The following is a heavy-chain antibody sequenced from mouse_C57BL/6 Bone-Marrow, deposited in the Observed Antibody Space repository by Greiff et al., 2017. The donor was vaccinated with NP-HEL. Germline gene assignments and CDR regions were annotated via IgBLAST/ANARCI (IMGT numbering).Heavy chain of an antibody. CDR2: IHPSDSDT. V-gene: IGHV1-74*01. D-gene: IGHD1-1*01. Sequence: QVQLKQPGAELVKPGASVKVSCKASGYTFTSYWMHWVKQRPGQGLEWIGRIHPSDSDTNYNQKFKGKATLTVDKSSSTAYMQLSSLTSEDSAVYYCAITVVATDWYCEVWGTGTTVTVSS. J-gene: IGHJ1*03. CDR1: GYTFTSYW. CDR3: AITVVATDWYCEV.